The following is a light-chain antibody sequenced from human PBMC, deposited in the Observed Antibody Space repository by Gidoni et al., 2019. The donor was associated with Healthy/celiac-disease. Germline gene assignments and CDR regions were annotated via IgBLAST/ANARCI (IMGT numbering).Light chain of an antibody. CDR2: DAS. Sequence: SASVGDRVTITCQASQDISNYLNWYQQKPGKAPKLLIYDASNLETGVPSRFSGSGSGTDFTFTISSLQPEDIATYYCQHAGFTFGPGTKVDIK. CDR3: QHAGFT. CDR1: QDISNY. J-gene: IGKJ3*01. V-gene: IGKV1-33*01.